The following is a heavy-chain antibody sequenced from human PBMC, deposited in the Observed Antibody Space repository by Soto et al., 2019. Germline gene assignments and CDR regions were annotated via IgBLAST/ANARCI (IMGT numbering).Heavy chain of an antibody. D-gene: IGHD3-22*01. V-gene: IGHV1-3*01. Sequence: ASVKVSCKASGYTFATYAIFWVRQAPGQRLEWMGWINAGNGNTKYSQKFQGRATITRDTSASTAYMELSSLSSEDTAVYYCARVRDYYDSSGYYVDYWGQGTLVTVSS. J-gene: IGHJ4*02. CDR3: ARVRDYYDSSGYYVDY. CDR2: INAGNGNT. CDR1: GYTFATYA.